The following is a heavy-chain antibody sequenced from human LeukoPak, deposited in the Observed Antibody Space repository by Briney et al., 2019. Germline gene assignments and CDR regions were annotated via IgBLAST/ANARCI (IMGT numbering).Heavy chain of an antibody. D-gene: IGHD3-22*01. J-gene: IGHJ4*02. CDR3: ARQDKQYYYDSSGPIDY. CDR2: IYPGDSDT. CDR1: GSSFTSYW. V-gene: IGHV5-51*01. Sequence: GESLKISCKGSGSSFTSYWIGWVRQMPGKGLEWMGIIYPGDSDTRYSPSFQGQVTISADKSISTAYLQWSSLKASDTAMYYCARQDKQYYYDSSGPIDYWGQGTLVTVSS.